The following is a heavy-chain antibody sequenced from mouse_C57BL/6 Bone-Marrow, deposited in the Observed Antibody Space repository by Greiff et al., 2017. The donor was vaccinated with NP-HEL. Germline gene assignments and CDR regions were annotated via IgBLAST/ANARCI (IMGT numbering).Heavy chain of an antibody. J-gene: IGHJ2*01. CDR2: ISSGGSYT. D-gene: IGHD2-3*01. CDR3: ARHEGLLDY. CDR1: GFTFSSYG. V-gene: IGHV5-6*01. Sequence: EVQLMESGGDLVKPGGSLKLSCAASGFTFSSYGMSWVRQTPDKRLEWVATISSGGSYTYYPDSVKGRFTISRDNAKNTLYLQMSSLKSEDTAMYYCARHEGLLDYWGQGTTLTVSS.